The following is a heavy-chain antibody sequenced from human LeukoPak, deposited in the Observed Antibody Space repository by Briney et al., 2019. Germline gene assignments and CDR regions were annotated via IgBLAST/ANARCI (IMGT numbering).Heavy chain of an antibody. Sequence: SVTVSFKASGGTFISYAISWVRQAPGQGLEWMGRIIPILGIANYAQKFQGRVTITADKSTSTAYMELSSLRSEDTAVYYCARVGYYYYYGMDVWGQGTTVTVSS. CDR3: ARVGYYYYYGMDV. J-gene: IGHJ6*02. CDR2: IIPILGIA. CDR1: GGTFISYA. V-gene: IGHV1-69*04.